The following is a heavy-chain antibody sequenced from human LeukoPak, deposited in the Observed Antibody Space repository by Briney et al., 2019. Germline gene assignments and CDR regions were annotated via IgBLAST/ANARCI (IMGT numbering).Heavy chain of an antibody. CDR2: ISGSGGST. V-gene: IGHV3-23*01. CDR3: AKDPKQQLVLYYFDY. D-gene: IGHD6-13*01. Sequence: PGGSLRLSCAASGFTFSSYAMGWVRQAPGKGLEWVSAISGSGGSTYYADSVKGRFTISRDNSKNTLYLQMNSLRAEDTAVYYCAKDPKQQLVLYYFDYWGQGTLVTVSS. CDR1: GFTFSSYA. J-gene: IGHJ4*02.